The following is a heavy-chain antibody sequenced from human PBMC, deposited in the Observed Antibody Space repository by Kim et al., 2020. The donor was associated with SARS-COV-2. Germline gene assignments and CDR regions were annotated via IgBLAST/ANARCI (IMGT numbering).Heavy chain of an antibody. CDR2: IYGGDST. CDR3: VKTRGAAH. J-gene: IGHJ4*02. V-gene: IGHV3-53*01. CDR1: GFTVSTSY. Sequence: GGSLRLSCAASGFTVSTSYMGWVRQAPGKGLEWVSSIYGGDSTYYADSVRGRFTISRDSSKNTLFLQMNSLTAEDTAVYYCVKTRGAAHWGQGTLVTVSS. D-gene: IGHD1-26*01.